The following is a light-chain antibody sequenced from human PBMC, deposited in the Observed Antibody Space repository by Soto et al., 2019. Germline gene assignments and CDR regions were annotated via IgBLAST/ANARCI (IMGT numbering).Light chain of an antibody. J-gene: IGLJ1*01. V-gene: IGLV2-14*01. Sequence: QSALTQSASVSGSPGQSITISCTGTSSDVGYYNYVSWYQQHPGKAPKLMIFDVSNRPSGVSNRFSGSKSGNTASLTISGLQAEDEADYYCSSYTRSSTYVFGTGTKLTVL. CDR3: SSYTRSSTYV. CDR1: SSDVGYYNY. CDR2: DVS.